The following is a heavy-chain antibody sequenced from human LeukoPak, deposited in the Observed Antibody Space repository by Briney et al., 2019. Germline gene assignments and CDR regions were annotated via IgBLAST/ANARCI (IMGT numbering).Heavy chain of an antibody. V-gene: IGHV1-18*01. CDR2: VSPNGGDT. CDR1: GYTFTSYV. J-gene: IGHJ4*02. D-gene: IGHD3-16*02. Sequence: ASVKVSCEASGYTFTSYVINWVRQAPGQGLEWVGCVSPNGGDTNYAENLQDRVSMTTDTSTNTAYMDLRSLRSDDTAIYYCARGSLVTFGGVIVPLASDYWGQGTPVTVSS. CDR3: ARGSLVTFGGVIVPLASDY.